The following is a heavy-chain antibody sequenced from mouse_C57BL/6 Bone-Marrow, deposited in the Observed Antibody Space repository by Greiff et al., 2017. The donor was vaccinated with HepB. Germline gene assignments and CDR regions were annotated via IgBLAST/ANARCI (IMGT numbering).Heavy chain of an antibody. V-gene: IGHV2-9-1*01. J-gene: IGHJ2*01. D-gene: IGHD1-2*01. CDR2: IWTGGGT. CDR1: GFSLTSYA. CDR3: ARNNYYGPHYFDY. Sequence: VHLVESGPGLVAPSQSLSITCTVSGFSLTSYAISWVRQPPGKGLEWLGVIWTGGGTNYNSALKSRLSISKDNSKSQVFLKMNSLQTDDTARYYCARNNYYGPHYFDYWGQGTTLTVSS.